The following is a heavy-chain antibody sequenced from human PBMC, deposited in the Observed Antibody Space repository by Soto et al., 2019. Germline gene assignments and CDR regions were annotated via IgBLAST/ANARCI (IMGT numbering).Heavy chain of an antibody. V-gene: IGHV4-4*02. CDR3: TTWEVGRTRGVDP. J-gene: IGHJ5*02. CDR2: INHSEGA. D-gene: IGHD1-26*01. CDR1: SGSILPSNW. Sequence: QVQLQASGPGLVTPSDTLSLTCIVSSGSILPSNWWKWVRQSPGKGLEWIGEINHSEGANYNPPLKSRLTMSLDKSKTQCSLRLTSVTAADTAIYYCTTWEVGRTRGVDPWGQGLVVTVSS.